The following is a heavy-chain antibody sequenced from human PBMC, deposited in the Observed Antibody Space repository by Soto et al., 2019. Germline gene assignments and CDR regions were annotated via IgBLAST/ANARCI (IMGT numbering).Heavy chain of an antibody. CDR1: GFTFSSYL. CDR2: INSDGRST. J-gene: IGHJ4*02. V-gene: IGHV3-74*01. Sequence: GGSLRLSCAASGFTFSSYLMHWVRQAPGKGLVWVSRINSDGRSTNYADSVKGRFTISRDNDKDTLYLQMNSLRGDDTAVYYCARGASGNYYQDSWSQRTLVTVSS. D-gene: IGHD3-10*01. CDR3: ARGASGNYYQDS.